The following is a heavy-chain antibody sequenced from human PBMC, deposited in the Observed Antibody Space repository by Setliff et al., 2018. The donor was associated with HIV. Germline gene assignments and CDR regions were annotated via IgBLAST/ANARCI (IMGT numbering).Heavy chain of an antibody. CDR2: IYNSGST. J-gene: IGHJ3*02. CDR1: GGSISSGGFY. D-gene: IGHD3-22*01. V-gene: IGHV4-31*03. CDR3: ARLTYYYDTSGPAAAFDI. Sequence: SETLSLTCNVSGGSISSGGFYWNWIRQHPGKGLEWSGYIYNSGSTYYSPSLQSRLTISVDTSKNQLSLKLTSVTAADTAVYYCARLTYYYDTSGPAAAFDIWGQGTMVTVSS.